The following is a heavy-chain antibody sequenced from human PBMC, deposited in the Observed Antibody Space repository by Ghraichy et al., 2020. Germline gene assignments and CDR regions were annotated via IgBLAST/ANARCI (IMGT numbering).Heavy chain of an antibody. Sequence: SETLSLTCTVSGGSISSSSYYWGWIRQPPGKGLEWIGCIYYSGSTYYNPSLKSRVTISVDTSKNQFSLKLSSVTAADTAVYYCARVLGSGYDSDYYYGMDVWGQGTTVTVSS. J-gene: IGHJ6*02. CDR3: ARVLGSGYDSDYYYGMDV. D-gene: IGHD5-12*01. CDR2: IYYSGST. CDR1: GGSISSSSYY. V-gene: IGHV4-39*07.